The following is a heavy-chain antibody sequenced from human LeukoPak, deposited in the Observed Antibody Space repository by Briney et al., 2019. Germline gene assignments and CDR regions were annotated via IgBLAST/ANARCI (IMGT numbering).Heavy chain of an antibody. CDR2: ISGSGGST. D-gene: IGHD2-15*01. Sequence: GGSLRLSCAASGFTFSSWAMSWVRQAPGKGPEWVSTISGSGGSTYYADSVKGRFTISRDNSKNTLYLQMNSLRAEDTAVYYCAKKVVPTSTNWFDPWGQGTLVTVSS. CDR3: AKKVVPTSTNWFDP. J-gene: IGHJ5*02. V-gene: IGHV3-23*01. CDR1: GFTFSSWA.